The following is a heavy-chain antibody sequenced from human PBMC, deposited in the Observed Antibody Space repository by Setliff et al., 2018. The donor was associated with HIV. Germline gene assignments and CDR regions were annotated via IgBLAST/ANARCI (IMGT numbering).Heavy chain of an antibody. D-gene: IGHD2-2*01. CDR1: GFTFSASY. Sequence: ESLKISCAASGFTFSASYWSWIRQPPGKGLECIGEINHSGITNYNPSLKSRVTISVDTSKNQFSLKLSSVTAADTAVYFCARKVGGDFDYWGQGTLVTVSS. CDR3: ARKVGGDFDY. CDR2: INHSGIT. J-gene: IGHJ4*02. V-gene: IGHV4-34*01.